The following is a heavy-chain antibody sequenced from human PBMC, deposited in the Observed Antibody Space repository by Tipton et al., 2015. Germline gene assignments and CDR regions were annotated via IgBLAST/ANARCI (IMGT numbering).Heavy chain of an antibody. J-gene: IGHJ6*02. Sequence: GLVKPSETLSLTCTVSGGSISSYYWSWIRQPPGKGLEWIGYIYYSGSTNYNPSLKSRVTISVDTSKNQFSLKLSSVTAADTAVYYCARGGVVRGVIAGMDVWGQGTTVTVSS. D-gene: IGHD3-10*01. CDR3: ARGGVVRGVIAGMDV. CDR1: GGSISSYY. V-gene: IGHV4-59*01. CDR2: IYYSGST.